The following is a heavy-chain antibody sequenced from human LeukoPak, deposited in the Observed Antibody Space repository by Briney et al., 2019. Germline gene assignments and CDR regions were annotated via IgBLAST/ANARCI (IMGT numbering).Heavy chain of an antibody. J-gene: IGHJ4*02. D-gene: IGHD2-8*01. CDR3: AKELYGNPSGY. CDR2: ISSDGGTR. Sequence: GGALRLSCAASGFTLSHSAMSWVRPAAGREVDWVSAISSDGGTRSYATSVRGRFTISRDNAKNTLFLQMSSLRAGDTALYYCAKELYGNPSGYWGQGTRVTVSS. CDR1: GFTLSHSA. V-gene: IGHV3-23*01.